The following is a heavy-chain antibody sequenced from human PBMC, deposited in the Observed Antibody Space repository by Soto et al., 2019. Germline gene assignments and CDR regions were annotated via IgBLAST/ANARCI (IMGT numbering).Heavy chain of an antibody. J-gene: IGHJ6*02. CDR2: IYYSGST. V-gene: IGHV4-59*12. Sequence: SETLSLTCTVSGGSISSYYWSWIRQPPGKGLEWIGYIYYSGSTNYNPSLKSRVTISVDTSKNQFSLKLSSVTAADTAVYYCARDQTARRDCSSTSCYFGDYGMDVWGQGTTVTVSS. CDR1: GGSISSYY. CDR3: ARDQTARRDCSSTSCYFGDYGMDV. D-gene: IGHD2-2*01.